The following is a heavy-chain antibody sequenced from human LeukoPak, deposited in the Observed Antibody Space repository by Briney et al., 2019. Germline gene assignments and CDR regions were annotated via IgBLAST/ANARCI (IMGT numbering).Heavy chain of an antibody. CDR3: SKWTDTEFYYCYYMDV. CDR1: GFPFSSSA. V-gene: IGHV3-23*01. D-gene: IGHD5-18*01. J-gene: IGHJ6*03. CDR2: ISGSSGNT. Sequence: PGGSLTLSCAASGFPFSSSAMSGVRQARGEGREWVSAISGSSGNTCSADSVNGRFTISRDNTKNTLYLQMNNLRAEDTAVYDCSKWTDTEFYYCYYMDVGGKGTTVTVSS.